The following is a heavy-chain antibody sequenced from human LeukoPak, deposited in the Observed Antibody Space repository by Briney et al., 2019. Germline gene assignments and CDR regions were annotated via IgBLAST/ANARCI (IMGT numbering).Heavy chain of an antibody. J-gene: IGHJ4*02. CDR2: ISGSGYTI. V-gene: IGHV3-11*04. D-gene: IGHD3-10*01. Sequence: KAGGSLRLSCAASGFTVSSNYMSWVRQAPGKGLEWVSYISGSGYTIYYADSVKGRFTFSRDNAKNSLYLQMNSLRAEDTAVYYCARSGYYGSGSYSDYWGQGTLVTVSS. CDR1: GFTVSSNY. CDR3: ARSGYYGSGSYSDY.